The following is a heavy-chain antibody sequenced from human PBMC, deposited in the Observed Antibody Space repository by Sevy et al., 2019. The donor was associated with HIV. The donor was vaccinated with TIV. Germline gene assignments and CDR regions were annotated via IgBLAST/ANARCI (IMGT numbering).Heavy chain of an antibody. J-gene: IGHJ4*02. CDR1: GGSISSSTYY. CDR3: ARHGGIAVATLDY. CDR2: IYYSGST. V-gene: IGHV4-39*01. Sequence: SETLSFTCTVSGGSISSSTYYWGWIRQPPGKGLEWIASIYYSGSTYYNVSLESRVTISVDMSKNQFSLRLSSVTAADTAVYYCARHGGIAVATLDYRGQGTLVTVSS. D-gene: IGHD6-19*01.